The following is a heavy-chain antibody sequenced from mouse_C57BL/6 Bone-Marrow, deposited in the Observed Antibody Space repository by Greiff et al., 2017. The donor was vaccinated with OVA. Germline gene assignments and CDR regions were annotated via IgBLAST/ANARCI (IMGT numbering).Heavy chain of an antibody. V-gene: IGHV1-59*01. J-gene: IGHJ2*02. CDR1: GYTFTNYW. D-gene: IGHD1-1*01. CDR2: IAPSDSYI. CDR3: AHYGSRLYLHY. Sequence: VQLQQPGAELVRPGTSVKLSCKASGYTFTNYWMHWVKQRPGQGLEWNGVIAPSDSYINYNQKFKGRATLTVDTSSSTAYMHLSSLTSEDSAVYYCAHYGSRLYLHYWGQGTSLTVSS.